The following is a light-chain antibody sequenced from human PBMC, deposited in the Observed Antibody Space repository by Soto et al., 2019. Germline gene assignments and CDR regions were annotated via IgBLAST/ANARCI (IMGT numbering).Light chain of an antibody. J-gene: IGLJ3*02. CDR3: SSFTDTGTVM. CDR2: DVS. Sequence: QSVLTQPASVSGSPGQSFTIPCTGSSSDVGAYHSVSWYQQHPDKAPKLIIFDVSNRPSGVSNRFSGSKSGNTASLTISGLQAEDEADYYCSSFTDTGTVMFGGGTKVTVL. V-gene: IGLV2-14*03. CDR1: SSDVGAYHS.